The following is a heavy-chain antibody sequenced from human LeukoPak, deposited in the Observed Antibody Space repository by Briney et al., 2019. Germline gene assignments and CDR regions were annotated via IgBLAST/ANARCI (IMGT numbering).Heavy chain of an antibody. Sequence: ASVKVSCKASGYTFTSYGISWVRQAPGQGLEWMGWMNPNSGNTGYAQKFQGRVTITRNTSISTAYMELSSLRSEDTAVYYCARGSRYSSSWSPRYYYYMDVWGKGTTVTVSS. CDR3: ARGSRYSSSWSPRYYYYMDV. CDR1: GYTFTSYG. CDR2: MNPNSGNT. J-gene: IGHJ6*03. V-gene: IGHV1-8*03. D-gene: IGHD6-13*01.